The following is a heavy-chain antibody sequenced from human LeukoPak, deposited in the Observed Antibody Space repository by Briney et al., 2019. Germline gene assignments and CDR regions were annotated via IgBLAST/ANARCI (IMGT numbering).Heavy chain of an antibody. D-gene: IGHD2-21*01. CDR1: EFTFDDYA. CDR3: ARSMAQDVDAFDI. V-gene: IGHV3-9*01. CDR2: ISWNSGTI. Sequence: PGRSLRLSCAASEFTFDDYAMHWVRQAPGKGLEWVSGISWNSGTIAYADSVKGRFTISRDNAKNSLYLQMNSLRAEDTAVYYCARSMAQDVDAFDIWGQGTMVTVSS. J-gene: IGHJ3*02.